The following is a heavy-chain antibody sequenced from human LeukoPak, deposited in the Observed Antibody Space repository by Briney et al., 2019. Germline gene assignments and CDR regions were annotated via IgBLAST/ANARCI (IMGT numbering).Heavy chain of an antibody. J-gene: IGHJ5*02. CDR3: AKVPVAGAIGWVDP. D-gene: IGHD2-2*02. CDR2: ISHDEKNI. Sequence: PGRSLRLSCAASGFIFSSYGMHWVRQAPGKGLHWVALISHDEKNIYYADSVKGRFTISRDNSKNTQYLQMNSLRIEDTAIYYCAKVPVAGAIGWVDPWGEGTLVTVAS. V-gene: IGHV3-30*18. CDR1: GFIFSSYG.